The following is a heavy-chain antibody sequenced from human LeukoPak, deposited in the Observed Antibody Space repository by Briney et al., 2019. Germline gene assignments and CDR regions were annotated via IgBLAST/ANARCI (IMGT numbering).Heavy chain of an antibody. CDR3: ARDLPYSSSWSYYYGMDV. J-gene: IGHJ6*04. D-gene: IGHD6-13*01. Sequence: ASVKVSCKASGYTFTSYGISWVRQAPGQGLEWMGWISAYNGNTNYARKLQGRVTMTTDTSTSTAYMELRSLRSDDTAVYYCARDLPYSSSWSYYYGMDVWGKGTTVTVSS. CDR2: ISAYNGNT. CDR1: GYTFTSYG. V-gene: IGHV1-18*04.